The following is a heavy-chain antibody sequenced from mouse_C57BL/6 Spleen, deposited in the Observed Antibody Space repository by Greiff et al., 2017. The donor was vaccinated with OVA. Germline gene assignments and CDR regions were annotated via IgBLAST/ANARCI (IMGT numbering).Heavy chain of an antibody. CDR3: ARSYDYNFYYAMDY. D-gene: IGHD2-4*01. J-gene: IGHJ4*01. CDR2: IRNKANGYTT. CDR1: GFTFTDYY. V-gene: IGHV7-3*01. Sequence: EVKLVESGGGLVQPGGSLSLSCAASGFTFTDYYMSWVRQPPGKALEWLGFIRNKANGYTTEYSASVKGRFTISRDNSQSILYLQMNALRAEDSATYYCARSYDYNFYYAMDYWGQGTSVTVSS.